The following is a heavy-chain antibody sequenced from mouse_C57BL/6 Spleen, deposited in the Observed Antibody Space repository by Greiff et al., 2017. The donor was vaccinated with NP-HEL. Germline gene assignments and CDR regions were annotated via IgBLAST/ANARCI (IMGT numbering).Heavy chain of an antibody. J-gene: IGHJ2*01. CDR1: GYAFTNYL. Sequence: QVHVKQSGAELVRPGTSVKVSCKASGYAFTNYLIEWVKQRPGQGLEWIGVINPGSGGPNYNEKFKGKATLTEDKSSSPAYMQLSVLTSEDSAVYFCARVPGVDYWGQGPTLTVSS. CDR2: INPGSGGP. V-gene: IGHV1-54*01. CDR3: ARVPGVDY.